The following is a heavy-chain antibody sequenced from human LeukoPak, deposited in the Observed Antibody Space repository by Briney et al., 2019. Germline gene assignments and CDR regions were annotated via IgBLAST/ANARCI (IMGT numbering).Heavy chain of an antibody. CDR1: GFTFSSYA. CDR2: ISGSGGST. V-gene: IGHV3-23*01. Sequence: GGSLRLSCAASGFTFSSYAMSWVRQAPGKGLEWVSAISGSGGSTYYADSVKGRFTISRDNSKNTLYLQMNSLRAEDAAVYYCAKEYCSSTSCPPGYWGQGTLVTVSS. CDR3: AKEYCSSTSCPPGY. D-gene: IGHD2-2*01. J-gene: IGHJ4*02.